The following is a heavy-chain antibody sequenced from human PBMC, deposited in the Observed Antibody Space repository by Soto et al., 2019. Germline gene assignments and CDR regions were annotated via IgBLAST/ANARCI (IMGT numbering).Heavy chain of an antibody. CDR1: GGSISSGYYY. CDR3: ARAYCGGDCSNWFDP. V-gene: IGHV4-30-4*01. Sequence: SETLSLTCSVSGGSISSGYYYWSWIRQPPGKGLEWIGYIYYSGSTYYNPSLKSRVTISVDTSKNQFSLKLSSVTAADTAVYYCARAYCGGDCSNWFDPWGQGTLVTVSS. CDR2: IYYSGST. J-gene: IGHJ5*02. D-gene: IGHD2-21*02.